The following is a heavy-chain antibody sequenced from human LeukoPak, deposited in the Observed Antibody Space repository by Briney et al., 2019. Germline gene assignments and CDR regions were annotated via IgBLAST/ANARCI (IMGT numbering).Heavy chain of an antibody. D-gene: IGHD5-12*01. J-gene: IGHJ4*02. CDR2: ISYDGTNK. CDR1: GSTFDANG. Sequence: GRPRSPPCAAPGSTFDANGMNWVRQAPGKGLEWLAVISYDGTNKYYADSVKGRFTISRDNSKDTLSLQMNSLRVEDTAVYYCARGGDYDFLDYWGQGTLVTVSS. V-gene: IGHV3-30*03. CDR3: ARGGDYDFLDY.